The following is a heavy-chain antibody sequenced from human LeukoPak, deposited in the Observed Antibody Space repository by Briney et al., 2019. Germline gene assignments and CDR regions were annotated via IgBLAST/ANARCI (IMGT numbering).Heavy chain of an antibody. CDR1: GFTFISYA. Sequence: GGSLRLSCAASGFTFISYAMSWVRQAPGKGLEWVSGISGSGDNTYYADSVKGRFTISRDNSKNTLYVQVNSLGTEDTAAHYCAKGSYYDSSGSFYFDYWGQGTLVTVSS. V-gene: IGHV3-23*01. J-gene: IGHJ4*02. CDR2: ISGSGDNT. CDR3: AKGSYYDSSGSFYFDY. D-gene: IGHD3-22*01.